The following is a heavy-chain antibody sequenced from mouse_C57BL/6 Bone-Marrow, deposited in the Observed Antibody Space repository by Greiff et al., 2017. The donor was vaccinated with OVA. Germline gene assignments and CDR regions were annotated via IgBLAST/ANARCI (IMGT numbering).Heavy chain of an antibody. CDR3: TLYGYDWFAY. CDR1: GFNIKDDY. J-gene: IGHJ3*01. V-gene: IGHV14-4*01. CDR2: IDPENGDT. Sequence: VQLQQSGAELVRPGASVKLSCTASGFNIKDDYMHWVKQRPEQGLEWIGWIDPENGDTEYASKFQGKATITADTSSNTAYLQLSSLTSEDTAVYYCTLYGYDWFAYWGQGTLVTVSA. D-gene: IGHD2-2*01.